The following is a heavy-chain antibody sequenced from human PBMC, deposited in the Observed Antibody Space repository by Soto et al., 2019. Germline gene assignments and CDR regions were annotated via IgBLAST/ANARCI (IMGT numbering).Heavy chain of an antibody. CDR3: ATRSPAFDY. Sequence: QVQLVQSGPEVKKPWASVKVSCKTSGYTFTSYGISWVRQAPGQGLEWMGWITTDKGKTTYAQKFQGRVTMTTDTSTSTAYMELRSLISDDTAVYYCATRSPAFDYWGQGTLVAVSS. CDR2: ITTDKGKT. J-gene: IGHJ4*02. V-gene: IGHV1-18*01. CDR1: GYTFTSYG.